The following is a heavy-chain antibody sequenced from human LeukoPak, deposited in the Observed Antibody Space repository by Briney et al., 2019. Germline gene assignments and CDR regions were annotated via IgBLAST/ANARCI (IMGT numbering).Heavy chain of an antibody. V-gene: IGHV4-61*01. J-gene: IGHJ4*02. D-gene: IGHD2-2*01. CDR1: GGSVSGSYY. CDR3: ATAPTQYCSSTSCENYFDY. Sequence: SETLSLTCTVSGGSVSGSYYWNWIRQPPGKGLEWIGYMYSSGTINYNPSLKSRVTVSIDMSKNLFSLKLSSVTAADTAVYYCATAPTQYCSSTSCENYFDYWGQGTLVTVSS. CDR2: MYSSGTI.